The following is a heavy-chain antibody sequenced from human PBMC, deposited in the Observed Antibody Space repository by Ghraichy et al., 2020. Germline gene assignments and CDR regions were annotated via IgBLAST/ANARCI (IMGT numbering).Heavy chain of an antibody. CDR3: AVRKWELLDY. CDR2: IYYSGST. Sequence: EPLSLTCTVSGGSISSSSYYWGWIRQPPGKGLEWIGSIYYSGSTYYNPSLKSRVTISVDTSKNQFSLKLSSVTAADTAVYYCAVRKWELLDYWGQGTLVTVSS. CDR1: GGSISSSSYY. V-gene: IGHV4-39*07. D-gene: IGHD1-26*01. J-gene: IGHJ4*02.